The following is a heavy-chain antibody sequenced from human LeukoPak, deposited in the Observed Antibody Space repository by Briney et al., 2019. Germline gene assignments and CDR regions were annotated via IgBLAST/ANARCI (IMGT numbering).Heavy chain of an antibody. CDR1: GYTFTSYD. D-gene: IGHD3-22*01. Sequence: GASVKVSCKASGYTFTSYDINWVRQATGHGLEWMGWMNPNSGNTGYAQKFQGRVTMTRNTSISTAYMELSSLRSEDTAVYYCARGPYYYDSSGSGDYWGQGTLVTVSS. V-gene: IGHV1-8*01. CDR2: MNPNSGNT. J-gene: IGHJ4*02. CDR3: ARGPYYYDSSGSGDY.